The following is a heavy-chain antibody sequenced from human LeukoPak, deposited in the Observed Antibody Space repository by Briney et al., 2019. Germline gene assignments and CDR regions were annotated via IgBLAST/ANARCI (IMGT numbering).Heavy chain of an antibody. Sequence: SETLSLTCAVYGGSFSGHYWSWIRQPAGKGLEWIGRIYTSGSANYNPSLKSRVTISVDTSKNQFSLKLSSVTAADTAVYYCASSLPRYTIAVAYGDWGQGTLVTVSS. D-gene: IGHD6-19*01. CDR1: GGSFSGHY. CDR3: ASSLPRYTIAVAYGD. V-gene: IGHV4-59*10. CDR2: IYTSGSA. J-gene: IGHJ4*02.